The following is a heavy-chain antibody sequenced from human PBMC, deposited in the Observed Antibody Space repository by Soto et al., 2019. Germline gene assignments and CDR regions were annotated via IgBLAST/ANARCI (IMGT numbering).Heavy chain of an antibody. J-gene: IGHJ4*02. CDR3: ARDTMITFGGVIGPDY. CDR2: ISAYNGNT. CDR1: GYTFTSYG. Sequence: VKVSCKASGYTFTSYGISWLRQAPGQGLEWMGWISAYNGNTNYAQKLQGRVTMTTDTSTSTAYMELRSLRSDDTAVYYCARDTMITFGGVIGPDYWGQGTLVTVSS. D-gene: IGHD3-16*02. V-gene: IGHV1-18*01.